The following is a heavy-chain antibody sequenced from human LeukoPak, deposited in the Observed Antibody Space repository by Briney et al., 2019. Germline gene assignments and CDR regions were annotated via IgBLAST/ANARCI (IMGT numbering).Heavy chain of an antibody. CDR1: GYTFTSYD. V-gene: IGHV1-8*03. J-gene: IGHJ6*03. D-gene: IGHD6-13*01. CDR3: AREVGYSSSWYYYYYYMDV. CDR2: MNPNSGNT. Sequence: ASVKVSCKASGYTFTSYDINWVRQAAGQGLEWMGWMNPNSGNTGYAQKFQGRVTITRNTSISTAYMELSSLRSEDTAVYYCAREVGYSSSWYYYYYYMDVWGKGTTVTVSS.